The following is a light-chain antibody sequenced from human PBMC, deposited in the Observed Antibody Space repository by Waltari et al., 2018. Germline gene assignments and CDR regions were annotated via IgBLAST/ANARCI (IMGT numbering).Light chain of an antibody. CDR1: SSDVGCYNF. J-gene: IGLJ3*02. V-gene: IGLV2-11*01. CDR2: DVN. CDR3: CSYAGYYTV. Sequence: QSALTQPPSVSGSPGQSVTISCTGTSSDVGCYNFVSWYQQHPGKAPKLVFYDVNKRPSGVPDRFSGCKSGNTASLIISGLQTADEADYYCCSYAGYYTVFGGGTKVAVL.